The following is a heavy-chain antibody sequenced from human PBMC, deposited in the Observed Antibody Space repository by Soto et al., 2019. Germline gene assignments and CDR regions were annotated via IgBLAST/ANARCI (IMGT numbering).Heavy chain of an antibody. D-gene: IGHD3-10*01. V-gene: IGHV4-4*02. Sequence: PSETLSLTCAVSCVSLTSGNWWTWVRQSPQRGLEYIGEIFHDGTANYYPSFERRVAMSVGTSRNQFSLKLTSVTAADTAVYFCARLVYDTRLNYMYFDFWGPGTLVTVSS. J-gene: IGHJ4*02. CDR1: CVSLTSGNW. CDR3: ARLVYDTRLNYMYFDF. CDR2: IFHDGTA.